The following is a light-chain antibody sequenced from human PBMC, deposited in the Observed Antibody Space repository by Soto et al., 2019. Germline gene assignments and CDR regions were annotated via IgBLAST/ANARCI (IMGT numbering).Light chain of an antibody. J-gene: IGLJ1*01. CDR3: NSHASGDFRV. Sequence: QLVLTQPPSVSGAPGQRVTISCTGSSSNIGAGFDVHWYQQLPGTAPKLLIYGNNHRPSTVPDRFSGSKSGTSASLAITGLQADDEADYYCNSHASGDFRVFGTGTKVTVL. CDR1: SSNIGAGFD. CDR2: GNN. V-gene: IGLV1-40*01.